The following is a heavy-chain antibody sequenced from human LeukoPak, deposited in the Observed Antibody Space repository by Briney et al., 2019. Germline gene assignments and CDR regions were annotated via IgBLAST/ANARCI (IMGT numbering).Heavy chain of an antibody. CDR2: IYYSGST. V-gene: IGHV4-39*07. D-gene: IGHD3-22*01. J-gene: IGHJ5*02. Sequence: KPGGSLRLSCATSGFTFNTNAMSWVRQAPGKGLEWIGSIYYSGSTYYNPSLKSRVTISVDTSKNQFSLKLSSVTAADTAVYYCARSAYYYDSSGYEGVSWFDPWGQGTLVTVSS. CDR1: GFTFNTNA. CDR3: ARSAYYYDSSGYEGVSWFDP.